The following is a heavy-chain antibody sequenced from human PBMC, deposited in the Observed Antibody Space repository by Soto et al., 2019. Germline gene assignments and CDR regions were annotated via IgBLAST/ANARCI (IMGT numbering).Heavy chain of an antibody. CDR2: IYPGDSDT. CDR1: GYSFTSYW. V-gene: IGHV5-51*01. D-gene: IGHD6-6*01. Sequence: GESLKISCKGSGYSFTSYWIGWVRQMPGKGLEWMGIIYPGDSDTRYSPSFQGQVTISADKSISTAYLQWSSLKASDTAMYYCARSRIAARPSSWLHPWGQGTLVTVSS. CDR3: ARSRIAARPSSWLHP. J-gene: IGHJ5*02.